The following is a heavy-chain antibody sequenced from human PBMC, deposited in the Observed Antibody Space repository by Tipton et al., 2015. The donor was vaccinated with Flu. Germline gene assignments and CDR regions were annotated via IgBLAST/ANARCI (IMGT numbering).Heavy chain of an antibody. CDR3: ARGSGGNDYGDCPLGH. V-gene: IGHV4-59*02. Sequence: TLSLTCTVSGGSVRTYYWSWVRQPPGKGLEWIGYIYYSGSTNYNPSLKSRVTISVDTSKNQFSLRLSSVTAADTAVYYCARGSGGNDYGDCPLGHGGQGTLVTVSS. D-gene: IGHD4-17*01. CDR2: IYYSGST. CDR1: GGSVRTYY. J-gene: IGHJ4*02.